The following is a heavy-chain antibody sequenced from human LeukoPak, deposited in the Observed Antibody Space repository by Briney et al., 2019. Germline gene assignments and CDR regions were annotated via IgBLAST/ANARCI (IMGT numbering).Heavy chain of an antibody. CDR3: ARDDYGDYRLGDAFDI. D-gene: IGHD4-17*01. CDR2: IWYDGSNK. V-gene: IGHV3-33*01. CDR1: GFTFSSYG. Sequence: GGSLRLSCAASGFTFSSYGMHWVRQAPGKGLEWVAVIWYDGSNKYYADSVKGRFTISRDNSKNTLYLQMNSLRAEDTAVYCCARDDYGDYRLGDAFDIWGQGTMVTVSS. J-gene: IGHJ3*02.